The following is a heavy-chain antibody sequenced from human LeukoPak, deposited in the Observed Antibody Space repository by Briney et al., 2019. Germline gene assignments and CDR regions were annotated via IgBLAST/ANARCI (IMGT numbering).Heavy chain of an antibody. Sequence: GGSLRLSCAASGFTFSDYSINWVRQAPGKGLEWVSSINPTSTSIYYADAVKGRFIISRDSAKSSLFLQMNSLRAEDTALYYCARLRRNSDRSGYYYYYNYWGQGILVTVPS. CDR2: INPTSTSI. CDR3: ARLRRNSDRSGYYYYYNY. J-gene: IGHJ4*02. V-gene: IGHV3-21*01. CDR1: GFTFSDYS. D-gene: IGHD3-22*01.